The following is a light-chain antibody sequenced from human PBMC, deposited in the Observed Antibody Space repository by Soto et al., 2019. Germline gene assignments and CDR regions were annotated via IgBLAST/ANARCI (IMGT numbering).Light chain of an antibody. CDR3: QQRSNWPGT. Sequence: EIVLTQSPATLSLSPGERATLSCRASQSVSTLLVWYQQKPGQAPRLLIYDASNRATGIPARFSGSGSGTDFTLTISSLEPEDFAVYYCQQRSNWPGTFGQGTKVEIK. V-gene: IGKV3-11*01. CDR1: QSVSTL. J-gene: IGKJ1*01. CDR2: DAS.